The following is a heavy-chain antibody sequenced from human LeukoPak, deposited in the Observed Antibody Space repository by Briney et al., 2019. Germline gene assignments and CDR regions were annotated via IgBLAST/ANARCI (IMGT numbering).Heavy chain of an antibody. Sequence: ASVKVSCKASGYTFTGYYMHWVRQAPGQGLEWMGWINPNSGGTNYAQKFQGRVTMTRDTSISTAYMELSRLRSDDTAVYYCAPTSIYSYGWIFDCWGQGTLVTVSS. V-gene: IGHV1-2*02. J-gene: IGHJ4*02. CDR3: APTSIYSYGWIFDC. CDR2: INPNSGGT. D-gene: IGHD5-18*01. CDR1: GYTFTGYY.